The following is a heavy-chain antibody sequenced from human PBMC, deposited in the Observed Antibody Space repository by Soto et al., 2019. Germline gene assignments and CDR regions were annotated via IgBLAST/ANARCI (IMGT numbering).Heavy chain of an antibody. CDR3: TTELGDYYDSSGYYYYYYGMDV. J-gene: IGHJ6*02. V-gene: IGHV3-15*07. CDR2: IKSKTDGGTT. CDR1: GFTFSNAW. Sequence: ESGGGLVKPGGSLRLSCAASGFTFSNAWMNWVRQAPGKGLEWVGRIKSKTDGGTTDYAAPVKGRFTISRDDSKNTLYLQMNSLKTEDTAVYYCTTELGDYYDSSGYYYYYYGMDVWGQGTTVTVSS. D-gene: IGHD3-22*01.